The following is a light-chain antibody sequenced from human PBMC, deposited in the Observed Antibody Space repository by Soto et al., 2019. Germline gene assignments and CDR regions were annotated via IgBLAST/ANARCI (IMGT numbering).Light chain of an antibody. CDR2: DAS. CDR3: QQYNSYPWT. J-gene: IGKJ1*01. Sequence: DTQMTQSPSTLSASVGDRVTITCRASQSISSWLAWYQQKPGKAPKLLIYDASSLESGVPSRFSGSRSGTEFTLTISSLQPDDFATYYCQQYNSYPWTFGQGTKV. V-gene: IGKV1-5*01. CDR1: QSISSW.